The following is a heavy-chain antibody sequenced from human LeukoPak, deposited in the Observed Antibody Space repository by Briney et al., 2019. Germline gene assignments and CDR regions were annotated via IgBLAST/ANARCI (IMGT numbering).Heavy chain of an antibody. CDR2: ISWNSGSI. J-gene: IGHJ4*02. Sequence: GGSLRLSCAASGFTFDDYAMHWGRQAPGKGLGWGSGISWNSGSIVYADSVKGRFPISRDNAKNSLYLQMNSLRAEDTALYYCAKDNFPHYDILTGYHDYWGQGTLVTVSS. D-gene: IGHD3-9*01. V-gene: IGHV3-9*01. CDR3: AKDNFPHYDILTGYHDY. CDR1: GFTFDDYA.